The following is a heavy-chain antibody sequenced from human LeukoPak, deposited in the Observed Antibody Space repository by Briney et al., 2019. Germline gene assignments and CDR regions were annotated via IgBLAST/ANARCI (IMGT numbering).Heavy chain of an antibody. V-gene: IGHV1-8*03. CDR1: GYTFTSYD. J-gene: IGHJ3*02. D-gene: IGHD2-15*01. CDR2: MNPNSGNT. Sequence: ASVKVSCKASGYTFTSYDINWVRQATGQGLEWMGWMNPNSGNTGYAQKFQGRVTITRNTSISTAYMELSSLRSEDTAVYYCAREGNGYCSGGSCPVRAFDIWGQGTMVTVSS. CDR3: AREGNGYCSGGSCPVRAFDI.